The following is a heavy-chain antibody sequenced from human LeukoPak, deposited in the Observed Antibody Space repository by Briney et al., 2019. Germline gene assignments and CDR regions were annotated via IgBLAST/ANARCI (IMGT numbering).Heavy chain of an antibody. CDR1: GDSISNGGYH. Sequence: SETLSLTCTVSGDSISNGGYHWSWIRQRPGEGLEWIGYIYYSGSTYYNPSLKSRVIISVDTSKNHFSLKLTSVTAADTAVYYCSRGSAVGALHIWGQGTMVTVSS. CDR2: IYYSGST. J-gene: IGHJ3*02. CDR3: SRGSAVGALHI. V-gene: IGHV4-31*03. D-gene: IGHD6-13*01.